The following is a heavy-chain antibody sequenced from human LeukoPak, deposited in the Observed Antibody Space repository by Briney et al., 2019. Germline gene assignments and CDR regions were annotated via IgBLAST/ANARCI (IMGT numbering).Heavy chain of an antibody. D-gene: IGHD3-16*02. CDR2: IKSKTDGATT. CDR1: GFTFSNAW. Sequence: GGSLRLSCAASGFTFSNAWVSWARQAPGKGLEWVGRIKSKTDGATTDYAAPVKGRFAISRDDSRSTIYLQMNSLKTEDTAVYYCTALVPNYDYVWRSYRYNEKWGQGTLVTVSS. V-gene: IGHV3-15*01. CDR3: TALVPNYDYVWRSYRYNEK. J-gene: IGHJ4*02.